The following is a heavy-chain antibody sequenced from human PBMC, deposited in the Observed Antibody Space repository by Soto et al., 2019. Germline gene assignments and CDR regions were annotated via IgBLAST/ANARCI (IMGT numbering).Heavy chain of an antibody. Sequence: QVQLVQSGAEVKKPGPSVRVSCKASGYTFTDCYIHWVRQAPGQGLEWMGWINPKSGGTNIAQRFKGRVNMTRDMSISTAYMELNCLKSDDTAVYYCVRDGLVSSAKYYFDYWGQGTLVTVSS. J-gene: IGHJ4*02. V-gene: IGHV1-2*02. D-gene: IGHD6-13*01. CDR3: VRDGLVSSAKYYFDY. CDR1: GYTFTDCY. CDR2: INPKSGGT.